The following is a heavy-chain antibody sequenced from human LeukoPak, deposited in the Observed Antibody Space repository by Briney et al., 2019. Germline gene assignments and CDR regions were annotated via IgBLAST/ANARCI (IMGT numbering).Heavy chain of an antibody. J-gene: IGHJ4*02. V-gene: IGHV4-34*01. D-gene: IGHD6-13*01. Sequence: PSETLSLSCAVYGGSFSGYYWSWIRQPPGKGLEWIGEINQSGSTNYNPSLKSRVTISVDTSKNQFSLKLSSVTAADTAVYYCASSPSAAAGRTDYWGQGTLVTVSS. CDR3: ASSPSAAAGRTDY. CDR2: INQSGST. CDR1: GGSFSGYY.